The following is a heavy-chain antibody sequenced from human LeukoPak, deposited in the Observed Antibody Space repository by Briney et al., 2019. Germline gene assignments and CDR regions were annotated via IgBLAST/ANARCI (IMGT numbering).Heavy chain of an antibody. Sequence: GGSLRLSCAASGFIFSTYSMTWVRQVPGKGLEWVSSISTTSGYIYYADSMKGRFTISRDNAENSLYLQMNSLRAEDTAVYYCAREQTYYTSGTYYNALDYWGQGTLVTVSS. J-gene: IGHJ4*02. D-gene: IGHD3-10*01. CDR1: GFIFSTYS. CDR3: AREQTYYTSGTYYNALDY. CDR2: ISTTSGYI. V-gene: IGHV3-21*01.